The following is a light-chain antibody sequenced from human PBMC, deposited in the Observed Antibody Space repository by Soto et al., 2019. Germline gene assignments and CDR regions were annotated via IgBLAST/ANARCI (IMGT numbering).Light chain of an antibody. CDR2: EVS. V-gene: IGLV2-14*01. CDR3: SSYTSSSIDYV. CDR1: SSDVGGYNY. Sequence: QSALTQPASVSGFPGQSITISCTGTSSDVGGYNYVSWYQQHPGKAPKLMIYEVSNRPSGVSNRFSGCKSGNTASLTISGLQAEDEADYYCSSYTSSSIDYVFGTGTKVTVL. J-gene: IGLJ1*01.